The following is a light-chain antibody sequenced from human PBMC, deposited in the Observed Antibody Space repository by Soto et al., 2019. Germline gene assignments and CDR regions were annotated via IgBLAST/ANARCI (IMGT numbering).Light chain of an antibody. J-gene: IGKJ2*01. CDR3: QQYDTYPYA. CDR2: DGC. V-gene: IGKV1-5*01. Sequence: IQMTQSPSTLPASVGDRVTITCRASQSIRGWLAWYQQKPGKAPSLLIYDGCSLQSVLPSRFSGRGSGTLFTLTISSLQPNDFASYYCQQYDTYPYAFGQGTKVEIK. CDR1: QSIRGW.